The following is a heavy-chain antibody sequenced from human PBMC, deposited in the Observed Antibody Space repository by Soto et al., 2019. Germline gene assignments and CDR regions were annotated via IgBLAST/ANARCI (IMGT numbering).Heavy chain of an antibody. CDR3: ARVGIIDVAGTTNWFDP. J-gene: IGHJ5*02. CDR1: GGTFSSYA. V-gene: IGHV1-69*13. Sequence: SVKVSCKASGGTFSSYAISWVRQAPGQGLEWMGGIIPIFGTANYAQKFQGRVTITADESTSTAYMELSSLRSEDTAVYYCARVGIIDVAGTTNWFDPWGQGNLVTVSS. CDR2: IIPIFGTA. D-gene: IGHD6-19*01.